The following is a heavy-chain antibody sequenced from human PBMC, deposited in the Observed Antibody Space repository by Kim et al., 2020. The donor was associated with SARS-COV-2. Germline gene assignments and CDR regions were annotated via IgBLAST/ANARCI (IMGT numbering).Heavy chain of an antibody. J-gene: IGHJ4*02. CDR1: GFSFSDFW. V-gene: IGHV3-74*01. CDR3: TRDPLMYGGTFDY. CDR2: INSDGSDT. Sequence: GGSLRLSCAASGFSFSDFWMHWVRQAPGKGLVWVSRINSDGSDTIYADSVKGRFTISRDNAKNTLYLQMSSLRAEDTAVYYCTRDPLMYGGTFDYWGQGTLVTVSS. D-gene: IGHD2-8*01.